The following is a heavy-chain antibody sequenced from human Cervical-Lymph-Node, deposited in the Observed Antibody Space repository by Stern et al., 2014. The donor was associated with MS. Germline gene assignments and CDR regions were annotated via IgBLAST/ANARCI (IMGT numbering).Heavy chain of an antibody. CDR3: ARDPGRFYGMDV. Sequence: QVQLVESGAEVKKPGASVKVSCKASGYTFTSYGISWVRQAPGQGLEWMCWVCSYNGNTICAQKLQGRDTMTTDTSSSTAYMELRSLRSYDTAVYYCARDPGRFYGMDVWGQGTTVTVSS. D-gene: IGHD1-14*01. V-gene: IGHV1-18*01. CDR2: VCSYNGNT. J-gene: IGHJ6*02. CDR1: GYTFTSYG.